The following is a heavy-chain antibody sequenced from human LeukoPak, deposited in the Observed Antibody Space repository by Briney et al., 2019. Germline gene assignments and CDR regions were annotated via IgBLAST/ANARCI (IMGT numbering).Heavy chain of an antibody. CDR2: FDPEDGET. V-gene: IGHV1-24*01. Sequence: ASVKVSCKVSGYTLTELSMHWVRQAPGKGLEWMGGFDPEDGETIYAQKFQGRVTMTEDTSTDTAYMELSSLRSEDTAVYYCATDLSGSYPHWYFDLWGRSTLVTVSS. CDR1: GYTLTELS. J-gene: IGHJ2*01. D-gene: IGHD1-26*01. CDR3: ATDLSGSYPHWYFDL.